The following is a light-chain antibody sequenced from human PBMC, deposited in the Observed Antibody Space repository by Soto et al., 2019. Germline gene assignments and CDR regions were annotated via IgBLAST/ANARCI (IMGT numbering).Light chain of an antibody. CDR1: SSDVGGYNY. CDR3: TSYATGGTHV. J-gene: IGLJ1*01. CDR2: DVS. V-gene: IGLV2-8*01. Sequence: QSVLTQPPSASGSPGQSVTISCTGTSSDVGGYNYVSWYQQHPGKAPKLMIYDVSKRPSGVSDRFSGPKSANTASLTITGLQPEDEADYYCTSYATGGTHVFGTGTKVTVL.